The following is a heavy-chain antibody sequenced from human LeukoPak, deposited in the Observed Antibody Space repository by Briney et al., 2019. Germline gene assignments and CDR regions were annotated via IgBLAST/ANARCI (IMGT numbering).Heavy chain of an antibody. J-gene: IGHJ4*02. V-gene: IGHV3-11*04. CDR2: ISGSGTIM. D-gene: IGHD1-7*01. CDR3: ARGWWNYVS. CDR1: GFTFSDSY. Sequence: PGWSLRLSCAASGFTFSDSYMTWIRQAPGKGLEWVSYISGSGTIMYYADSVKGRFTISRDNAKNSLFLQMNSLRAEDTAVYYCARGWWNYVSWGQGTLVTVSS.